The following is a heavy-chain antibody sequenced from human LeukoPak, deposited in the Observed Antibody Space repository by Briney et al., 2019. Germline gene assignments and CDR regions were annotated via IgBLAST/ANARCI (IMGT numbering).Heavy chain of an antibody. CDR3: AKDRTRVAGPPEIDY. V-gene: IGHV3-66*03. Sequence: PGGSLRLSCAASGFTVSSNYMSWVRQAPGKGLEWVSVIYSCGSTYYADSVKGRFTISRDNSKNTLYLQMNSLRAEDTAVYYCAKDRTRVAGPPEIDYWGQGTLVTVSS. CDR2: IYSCGST. J-gene: IGHJ4*02. D-gene: IGHD4-23*01. CDR1: GFTVSSNY.